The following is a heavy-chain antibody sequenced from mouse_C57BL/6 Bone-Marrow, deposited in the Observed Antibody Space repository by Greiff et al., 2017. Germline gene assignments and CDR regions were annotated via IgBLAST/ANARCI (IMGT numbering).Heavy chain of an antibody. Sequence: QVQLQQPGAELVRPGSSVKLSCKASGYTFTSYWMHWVKQRPIQGLEWIGNIDPSDSETHYNQKFKDKATLTVDKSSSTAYMQLSSLTSEDSAVYYCARGNWDVYFDYWGQGTTLTVS. CDR1: GYTFTSYW. V-gene: IGHV1-52*01. D-gene: IGHD4-1*01. J-gene: IGHJ2*01. CDR2: IDPSDSET. CDR3: ARGNWDVYFDY.